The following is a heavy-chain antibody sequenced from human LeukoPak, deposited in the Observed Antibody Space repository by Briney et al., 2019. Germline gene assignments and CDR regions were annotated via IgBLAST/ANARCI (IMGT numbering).Heavy chain of an antibody. CDR1: GGTFSSYA. V-gene: IGHV1-69*05. Sequence: SVEVSCKASGGTFSSYAISWVRQAPGQGLEWMGRIIPIFGTANYAQKFQGRVTITTDGSTSTAYMELSSLRSEDTAVYYCARLDYYGSGSYFGAHDYWGQGTLVTVSS. CDR3: ARLDYYGSGSYFGAHDY. CDR2: IIPIFGTA. D-gene: IGHD3-10*01. J-gene: IGHJ4*02.